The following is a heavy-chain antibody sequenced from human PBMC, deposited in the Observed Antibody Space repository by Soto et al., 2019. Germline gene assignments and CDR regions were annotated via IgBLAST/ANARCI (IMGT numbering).Heavy chain of an antibody. J-gene: IGHJ4*02. Sequence: ASVKVSCKASGYTFTSYGISWVRQAPGQGLEWMGWISAYNGNTNYAQKLQGRVTMTTDTSTSTAYMELRSLRSDDTAVYYCAGYYYASGNYQGNLDYWGQGSLVTVSS. CDR2: ISAYNGNT. CDR1: GYTFTSYG. V-gene: IGHV1-18*01. CDR3: AGYYYASGNYQGNLDY. D-gene: IGHD3-10*01.